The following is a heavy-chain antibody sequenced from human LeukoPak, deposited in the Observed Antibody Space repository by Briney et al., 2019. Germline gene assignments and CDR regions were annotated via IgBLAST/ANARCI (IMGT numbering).Heavy chain of an antibody. CDR2: IKQDGNEK. CDR3: ARDPMTYYYSSGSSSGY. D-gene: IGHD3-10*01. Sequence: GGSLRLSCAASGFTFSSYWMSWVRQAPGKGLEWVANIKQDGNEKYYVDSVKGRFTISRDNAKNSLYLQMNSLRAEDTAVYYCARDPMTYYYSSGSSSGYWGQGTLVTVSS. V-gene: IGHV3-7*01. CDR1: GFTFSSYW. J-gene: IGHJ4*02.